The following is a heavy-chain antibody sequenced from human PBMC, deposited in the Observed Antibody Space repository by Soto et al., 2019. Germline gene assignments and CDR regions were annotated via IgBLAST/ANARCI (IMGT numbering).Heavy chain of an antibody. CDR2: TRNKANSYTT. CDR1: GFTFSDHY. J-gene: IGHJ4*02. Sequence: GGSLRLSCAASGFTFSDHYMDWVRQAPGKGLEWVGRTRNKANSYTTEYAASVKGRFTISRGDSKNSLYLQMNSLKTEDTAVYYCARDTGGFSGSYFFDYWGQGTLVTVSS. CDR3: ARDTGGFSGSYFFDY. V-gene: IGHV3-72*01. D-gene: IGHD1-26*01.